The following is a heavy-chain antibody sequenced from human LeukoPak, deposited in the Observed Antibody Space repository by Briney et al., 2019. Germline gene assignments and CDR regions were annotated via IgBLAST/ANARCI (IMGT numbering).Heavy chain of an antibody. V-gene: IGHV1-3*01. CDR3: TRGIWSSHNKDYYFDY. CDR1: GYTFTNCA. Sequence: ASVKVSCKASGYTFTNCAMNWVRQAPGQRLEWMGWINAGNGNTKSSQRFQDRVTITRDTSASTAYMELNSLRSEDTAVYYCTRGIWSSHNKDYYFDYWGQGSLVTVSS. D-gene: IGHD2-2*01. CDR2: INAGNGNT. J-gene: IGHJ4*01.